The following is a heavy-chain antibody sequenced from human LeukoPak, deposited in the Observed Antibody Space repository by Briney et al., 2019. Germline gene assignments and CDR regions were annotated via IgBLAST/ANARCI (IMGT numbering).Heavy chain of an antibody. V-gene: IGHV1-2*04. CDR1: GYTFTGYY. D-gene: IGHD2-2*02. CDR2: INPNSGGT. J-gene: IGHJ4*02. CDR3: ARDCHIPSPELCY. Sequence: ASVKVSCKASGYTFTGYYMHWVRQAPGQGLEWMGWINPNSGGTNYAQKFQGWVTMTRDTSISTAYMELSRLRSDDTAVYYCARDCHIPSPELCYWGQGTLVTVSS.